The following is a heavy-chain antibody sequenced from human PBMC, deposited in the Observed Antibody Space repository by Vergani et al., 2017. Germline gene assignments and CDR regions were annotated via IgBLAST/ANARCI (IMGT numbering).Heavy chain of an antibody. D-gene: IGHD6-13*01. Sequence: QVQLQESGPGLVKPSQTLSLTCTVSGGSISSGDYYWSWIRQPPGKGLEWIGYIYYSGSTYYNPSLKSRVTISVDTSKNQSALKLRSVTAADTAVYYCARDVRPKHSSSYPPDYYYYYGMDVWGQGTTVTVSS. J-gene: IGHJ6*02. V-gene: IGHV4-30-4*01. CDR3: ARDVRPKHSSSYPPDYYYYYGMDV. CDR1: GGSISSGDYY. CDR2: IYYSGST.